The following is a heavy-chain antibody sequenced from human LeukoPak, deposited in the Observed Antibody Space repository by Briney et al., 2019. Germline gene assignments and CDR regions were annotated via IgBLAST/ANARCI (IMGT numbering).Heavy chain of an antibody. CDR2: INHSGST. D-gene: IGHD3-3*01. J-gene: IGHJ6*02. CDR1: GGSFSGYY. Sequence: PSETLSLTCAVYGGSFSGYYWSWIRQPPGKGLEWIGEINHSGSTNYNPSLKSRVTISVDTSKNQFSLKLSSVTAADTAVYYCARSHYDFWSGYYVDYGMDVWGQGTTVTVSS. V-gene: IGHV4-34*01. CDR3: ARSHYDFWSGYYVDYGMDV.